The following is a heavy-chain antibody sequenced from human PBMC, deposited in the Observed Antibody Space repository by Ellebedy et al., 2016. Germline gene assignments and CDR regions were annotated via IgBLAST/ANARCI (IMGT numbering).Heavy chain of an antibody. CDR1: GFNFRPRA. V-gene: IGHV3-48*02. CDR2: IGDSNNAV. D-gene: IGHD3-22*01. J-gene: IGHJ3*01. Sequence: GESLKISXAASGFNFRPRAMNWVRQAPGKGLEWVAHIGDSNNAVYNRDSVGGRFTISRDDAKNSLYLQMHSLRDEDTAIYYCARDYSDGSRYFAFDLWGQGTMVTVSS. CDR3: ARDYSDGSRYFAFDL.